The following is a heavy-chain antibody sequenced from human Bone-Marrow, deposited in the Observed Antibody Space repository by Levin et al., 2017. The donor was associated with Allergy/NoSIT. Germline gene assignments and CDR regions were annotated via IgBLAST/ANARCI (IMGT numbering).Heavy chain of an antibody. Sequence: GESLKISCAASGFTFSNYNMNWVRQAPGKGLEWVSYISSSSSTIYYAGSVKGRFSISRDNAKNSLYLQMNSLRDEDTAVYYCAREGPFYYDSSPLLGFESWGQGTLVTVSS. CDR3: AREGPFYYDSSPLLGFES. CDR1: GFTFSNYN. D-gene: IGHD3-22*01. V-gene: IGHV3-48*02. CDR2: ISSSSSTI. J-gene: IGHJ4*02.